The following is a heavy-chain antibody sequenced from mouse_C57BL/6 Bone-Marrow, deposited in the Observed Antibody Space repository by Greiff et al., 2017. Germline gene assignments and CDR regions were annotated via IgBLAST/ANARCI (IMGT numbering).Heavy chain of an antibody. J-gene: IGHJ3*01. CDR1: GYTFTSYG. D-gene: IGHD2-2*01. CDR3: ARSRWLPYAY. V-gene: IGHV1-81*01. CDR2: IYPRSGNT. Sequence: QQSGAELARPGASVKLSCKASGYTFTSYGISWVKQRTGQGLEWIGEIYPRSGNTYYNEKFKGKATLTADKSSSTAYMELRSLTSEDSAVYFCARSRWLPYAYWGQGTLVTVSA.